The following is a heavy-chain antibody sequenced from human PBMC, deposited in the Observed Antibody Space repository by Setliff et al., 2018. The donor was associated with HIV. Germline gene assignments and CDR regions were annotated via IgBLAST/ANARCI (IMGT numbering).Heavy chain of an antibody. V-gene: IGHV1-69*13. D-gene: IGHD3-16*01. Sequence: GASVKVSCKASGGAFSTYAFSWVRQAPGQGLEWMGGITPMFSTTTYAHKFQGRLTITADESTSTAYMELSSLRSEDTAVYYCARDLATDDWSGGALGYWGQGTLVTVSS. CDR3: ARDLATDDWSGGALGY. CDR1: GGAFSTYA. CDR2: ITPMFSTT. J-gene: IGHJ4*02.